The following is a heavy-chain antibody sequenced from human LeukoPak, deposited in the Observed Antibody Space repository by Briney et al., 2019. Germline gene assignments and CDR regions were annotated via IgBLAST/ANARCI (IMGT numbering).Heavy chain of an antibody. CDR1: GFTFSSYW. CDR3: ARDQASPGYCSGGSCADAFDI. V-gene: IGHV3-7*01. J-gene: IGHJ3*02. D-gene: IGHD2-15*01. Sequence: GGSLRLSCATSGFTFSSYWMSWVRQAPGKGLEWVANIKQDGSEKYYVDSVKGRFTISRDNAKNSLYLQMNSLRAEDTAVYYCARDQASPGYCSGGSCADAFDIWGQGTMVTVSS. CDR2: IKQDGSEK.